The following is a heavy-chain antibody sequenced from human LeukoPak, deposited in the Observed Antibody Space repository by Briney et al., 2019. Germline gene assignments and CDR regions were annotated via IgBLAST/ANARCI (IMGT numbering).Heavy chain of an antibody. J-gene: IGHJ4*02. CDR2: TFNSGGT. CDR1: GASISKSY. D-gene: IGHD1-26*01. Sequence: PSETLSLTCTVSGASISKSYWSWIRQPPGKELEWIGCTFNSGGTRYNPSLGSRVTISEDTSKKQVSLKLSSVTAADTAVYYCARGDASGRPGIAFDYWGQGTLVTVSS. CDR3: ARGDASGRPGIAFDY. V-gene: IGHV4-4*09.